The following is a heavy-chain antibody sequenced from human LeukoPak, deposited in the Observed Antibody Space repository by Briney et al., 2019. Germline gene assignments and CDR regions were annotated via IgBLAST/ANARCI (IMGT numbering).Heavy chain of an antibody. CDR3: ARSIRLGGFDY. J-gene: IGHJ4*02. V-gene: IGHV4-59*01. CDR1: GGSISSYY. D-gene: IGHD3-16*01. Sequence: PSETLSLTCTVSGGSISSYYWSWIRQPPGKGLEWIGYIYYSGGTNYNPSLKSRVTISVDTSKNQFSLKLSSVTAADTAVYYCARSIRLGGFDYWGQGTLVTVPS. CDR2: IYYSGGT.